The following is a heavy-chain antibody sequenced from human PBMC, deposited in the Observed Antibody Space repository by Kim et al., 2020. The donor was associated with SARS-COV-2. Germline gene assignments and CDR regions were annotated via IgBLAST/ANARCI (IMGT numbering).Heavy chain of an antibody. Sequence: SETLSLTCAVYGGSFSGYYWSWIRQPPGKGLEWIGEINHSGSTNYNPSLKSRVTISVDTSKNQFSLKMGSVTAADTAVYYCARGDCSSTSCYGYYYYYGIDVWGQGTTVTVSS. CDR1: GGSFSGYY. CDR2: INHSGST. V-gene: IGHV4-34*01. CDR3: ARGDCSSTSCYGYYYYYGIDV. D-gene: IGHD2-2*01. J-gene: IGHJ6*02.